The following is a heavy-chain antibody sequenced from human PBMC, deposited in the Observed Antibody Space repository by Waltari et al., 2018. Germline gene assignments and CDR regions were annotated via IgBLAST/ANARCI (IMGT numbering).Heavy chain of an antibody. Sequence: QVQLVQSGAEVKKPGSSVKVSCKASGGTFSSYAISWVRQAPGQGLEWRGGIIPMFGTANYAQKFQGRVTITADESTSTAYMELSSLRSEDTAVYYCARHIAVAATGAFDIWGQGTMVTVSS. CDR1: GGTFSSYA. D-gene: IGHD6-19*01. V-gene: IGHV1-69*13. CDR2: IIPMFGTA. J-gene: IGHJ3*02. CDR3: ARHIAVAATGAFDI.